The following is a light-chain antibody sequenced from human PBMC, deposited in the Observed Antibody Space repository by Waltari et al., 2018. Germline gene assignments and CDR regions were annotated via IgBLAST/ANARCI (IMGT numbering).Light chain of an antibody. Sequence: EIAMTQSPVTLSVSPGDTATLSCRASQSISINIAWYQQKPGQAPRLLIYAASTRASGIPARFSGSGSGTEFTLTISSLQSEDFAVYYCQQYDNWPPWTFGQGTKVEI. CDR2: AAS. CDR3: QQYDNWPPWT. V-gene: IGKV3-15*01. CDR1: QSISIN. J-gene: IGKJ1*01.